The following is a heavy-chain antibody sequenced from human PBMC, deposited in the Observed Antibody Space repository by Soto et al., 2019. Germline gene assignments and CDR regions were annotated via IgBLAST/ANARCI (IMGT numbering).Heavy chain of an antibody. CDR3: ARTPPYSGSYLPGVYFDY. CDR1: GGSVSSGNYY. J-gene: IGHJ4*02. V-gene: IGHV4-61*01. D-gene: IGHD1-26*01. Sequence: SETLSLTCTVSGGSVSSGNYYWSWIRQPPGKGLEWIGFIYYTGSTSYNPSLKSRVTISMDTSKNQFSLKLTSVTAADTAVYYCARTPPYSGSYLPGVYFDYWGQGTLVTVSS. CDR2: IYYTGST.